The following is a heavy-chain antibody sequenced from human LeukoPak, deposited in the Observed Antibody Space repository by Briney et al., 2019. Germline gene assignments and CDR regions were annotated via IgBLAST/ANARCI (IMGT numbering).Heavy chain of an antibody. J-gene: IGHJ6*03. CDR3: ARSRRVVVPSTLNSADDYYYYMDV. CDR2: INTNTGNP. CDR1: GYTFTYYG. Sequence: ASVKVSCKASGYTFTYYGLNWVRQAPGQGLECLGGINTNTGNPTYGQGFTGRFVFSFDTSVSTAYLEISSLKAEDTAIYYCARSRRVVVPSTLNSADDYYYYMDVWGKGTTVTISS. V-gene: IGHV7-4-1*02. D-gene: IGHD2-15*01.